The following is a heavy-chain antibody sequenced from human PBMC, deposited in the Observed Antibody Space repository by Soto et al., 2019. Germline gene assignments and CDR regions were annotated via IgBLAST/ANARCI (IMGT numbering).Heavy chain of an antibody. CDR2: SIPTFGTA. D-gene: IGHD5-12*01. CDR1: GGTFNNYP. CDR3: ARGRGYSGDDHYYYFDMDV. V-gene: IGHV1-69*13. Sequence: SVKVSCKASGGTFNNYPITWVRQAPGEGLEWMGGSIPTFGTANYAQKFQGRVTISVDESTSTAYMELSSLRSEDTAVYYCARGRGYSGDDHYYYFDMDVWGQGTTVTVSS. J-gene: IGHJ6*02.